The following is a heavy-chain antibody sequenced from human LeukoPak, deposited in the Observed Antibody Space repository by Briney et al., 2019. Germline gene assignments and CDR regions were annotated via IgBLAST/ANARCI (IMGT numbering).Heavy chain of an antibody. CDR3: ARTYSDFWSGYYYYFDY. CDR1: GGSISSYY. V-gene: IGHV4-4*07. Sequence: SETLSLTCTVSGGSISSYYWSWIRQPAGKGLEWIGRIYTSRSTNYNPSLKSRVTISVDTSKNQFSLKLSSVTAADTAVYYCARTYSDFWSGYYYYFDYWGQGTLVTVSS. J-gene: IGHJ4*02. D-gene: IGHD3-3*01. CDR2: IYTSRST.